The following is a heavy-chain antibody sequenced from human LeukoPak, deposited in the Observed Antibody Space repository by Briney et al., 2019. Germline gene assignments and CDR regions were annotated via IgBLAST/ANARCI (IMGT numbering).Heavy chain of an antibody. CDR1: GFTFSRYA. Sequence: GGSLRLSCAASGFTFSRYAMSWVRQAPGKGLEWVAVISYDGSNKYYADSVKGRFTISRDNSKNTLYLQMNSLRAEDTAVYYCARDPKAYCSSTSCYTGWFDPWGQGTLVTVSS. V-gene: IGHV3-30-3*01. CDR3: ARDPKAYCSSTSCYTGWFDP. J-gene: IGHJ5*02. D-gene: IGHD2-2*02. CDR2: ISYDGSNK.